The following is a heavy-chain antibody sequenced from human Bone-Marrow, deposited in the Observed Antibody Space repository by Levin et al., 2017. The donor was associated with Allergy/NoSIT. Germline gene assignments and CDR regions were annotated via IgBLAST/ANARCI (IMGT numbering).Heavy chain of an antibody. V-gene: IGHV3-11*01. D-gene: IGHD4/OR15-4a*01. CDR2: IRSFGSD. J-gene: IGHJ4*02. Sequence: PGGSLRLSCTASGFTFSDYYMSWIRQAPGKGLEWISHIRSFGSDYYADSVRGRFTISRDNAKNSLYLQMNSLRAEDTAVYYCARIGDNCYGVNCYSPNDYWGQGILVTVSS. CDR1: GFTFSDYY. CDR3: ARIGDNCYGVNCYSPNDY.